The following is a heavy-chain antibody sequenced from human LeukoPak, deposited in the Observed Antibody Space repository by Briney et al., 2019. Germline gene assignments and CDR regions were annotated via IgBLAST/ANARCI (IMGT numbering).Heavy chain of an antibody. Sequence: SETLSLTCTVSGGSISSSSYYWGWTRQPPGKGLEWIGSIYYSGSTYYNPSLKSRVTISVDTSKNQFSLKLSSVTAADTAVYYCARLDYYDSSGYLDYWGQGTLVTVSS. V-gene: IGHV4-39*01. D-gene: IGHD3-22*01. CDR3: ARLDYYDSSGYLDY. CDR2: IYYSGST. CDR1: GGSISSSSYY. J-gene: IGHJ4*02.